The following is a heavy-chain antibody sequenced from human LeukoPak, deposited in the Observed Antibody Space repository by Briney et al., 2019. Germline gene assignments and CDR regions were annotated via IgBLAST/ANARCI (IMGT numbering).Heavy chain of an antibody. D-gene: IGHD3-16*01. V-gene: IGHV4-34*01. CDR3: ARGGWGWFDP. J-gene: IGHJ5*02. Sequence: SETLSLTCAVYGGSFSGYYWSWIRQPPGKGLEWIGSIYYSGSTYYNPSLKSRVTISVDTSKNQFSLKLSSVTAADTAVYYCARGGWGWFDPWGQGTLVTVSS. CDR1: GGSFSGYY. CDR2: IYYSGST.